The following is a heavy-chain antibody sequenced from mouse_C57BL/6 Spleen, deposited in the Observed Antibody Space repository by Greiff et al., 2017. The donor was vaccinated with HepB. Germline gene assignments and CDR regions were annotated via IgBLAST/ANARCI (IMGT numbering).Heavy chain of an antibody. CDR1: GYTFTEYT. J-gene: IGHJ3*01. CDR2: FYPGSGSI. Sequence: QVQLQQSGAELVKPGASVKLSCKASGYTFTEYTIHWVKQRSGQGLEWIGWFYPGSGSIKYNEKFKDKATLTADKSSRTVYMELSRLTSEDSAVYFCARHEETGYDGYFSWFAYWGQGTLVTVSA. D-gene: IGHD2-3*01. CDR3: ARHEETGYDGYFSWFAY. V-gene: IGHV1-62-2*01.